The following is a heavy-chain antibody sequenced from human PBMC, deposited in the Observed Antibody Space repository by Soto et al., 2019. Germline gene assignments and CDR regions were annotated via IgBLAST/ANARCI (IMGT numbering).Heavy chain of an antibody. CDR1: GFTFSSYW. Sequence: GGSLRLSCAASGFTFSSYWMHWVRQAPGKGLVWVSRINSDGSSTSYADSVKGRFTNSTDKAKNTLYLQMNSLRAEDTVVNYWARPQYYDYSWGSPIGGGAFDIWGQGTMVTVSS. D-gene: IGHD3-16*01. CDR3: ARPQYYDYSWGSPIGGGAFDI. CDR2: INSDGSST. J-gene: IGHJ3*02. V-gene: IGHV3-74*01.